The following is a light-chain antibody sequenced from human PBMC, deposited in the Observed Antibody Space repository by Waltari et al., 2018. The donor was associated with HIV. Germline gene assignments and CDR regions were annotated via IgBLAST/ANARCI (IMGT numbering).Light chain of an antibody. Sequence: SYVLAQPPSVSVAPGKTARITCGGKNVGRKSVHWYQQKPGQAPVVVIYYDSDRPSGIPERFSGSNSGNTATLTISRVEAGDEADYYCQVWDSSSDAYVFGTGTKVTVL. CDR2: YDS. CDR3: QVWDSSSDAYV. V-gene: IGLV3-21*04. J-gene: IGLJ1*01. CDR1: NVGRKS.